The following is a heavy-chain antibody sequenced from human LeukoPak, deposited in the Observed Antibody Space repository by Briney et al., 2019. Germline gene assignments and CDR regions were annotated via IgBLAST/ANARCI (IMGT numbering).Heavy chain of an antibody. D-gene: IGHD4-17*01. CDR1: GGSISSYY. V-gene: IGHV4-34*01. Sequence: SETLSLTCTVSGGSISSYYWSWIRQPPGKGLEWIGEINHSGSTNYNPSLKSRVTISVDTSKNQFSLKLSSVTAADTAVYYCASSSLRPGGWFDPWGQGTLVTVSS. J-gene: IGHJ5*02. CDR3: ASSSLRPGGWFDP. CDR2: INHSGST.